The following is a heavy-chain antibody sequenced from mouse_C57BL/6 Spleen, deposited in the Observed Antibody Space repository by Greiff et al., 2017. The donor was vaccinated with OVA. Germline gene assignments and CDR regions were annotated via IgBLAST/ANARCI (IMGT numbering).Heavy chain of an antibody. D-gene: IGHD1-1*01. J-gene: IGHJ4*01. V-gene: IGHV5-15*01. CDR2: ISNLAYSI. CDR1: GFTFSDYG. Sequence: EVKLMESGGGLVQPGGSLKLSCAASGFTFSDYGMAWVRQAPRKGPEWVAFISNLAYSIYYADTVTGRFTISRENAKNTLYLEMSSLRSEDTAMYYCARQNSYYYGSSYPLYAMDYWGQGTSVTVSS. CDR3: ARQNSYYYGSSYPLYAMDY.